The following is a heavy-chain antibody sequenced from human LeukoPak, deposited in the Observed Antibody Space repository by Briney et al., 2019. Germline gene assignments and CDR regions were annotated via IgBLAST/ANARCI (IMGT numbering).Heavy chain of an antibody. D-gene: IGHD1-1*01. J-gene: IGHJ3*01. CDR2: ISGSGGST. V-gene: IGHV3-23*01. Sequence: SGGSLRLSCAASGFTFSSYAMSWVRQAPGKGLEWVSAISGSGGSTYYTDSVKGRFDISRDDSKNTLYLQMNSLRAGDTATYYCVKGRRTQGGSHDVWGQGTMVIVSS. CDR1: GFTFSSYA. CDR3: VKGRRTQGGSHDV.